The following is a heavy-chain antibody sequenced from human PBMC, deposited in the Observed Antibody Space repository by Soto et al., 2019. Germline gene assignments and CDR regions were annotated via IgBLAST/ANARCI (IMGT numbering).Heavy chain of an antibody. Sequence: EVHLVESGGVVVQPGGSLRLSCAASGFTFNDYSMHWVRKAPGKGLEWVSLTSWDGGKAYYADSVRGRFTISKDNRKNSLYLQMNSLRDEDTALYYCAKDVSSRRLLRIDSWGQGTLVTVSS. CDR3: AKDVSSRRLLRIDS. V-gene: IGHV3-43*01. CDR1: GFTFNDYS. J-gene: IGHJ4*02. D-gene: IGHD2-21*01. CDR2: TSWDGGKA.